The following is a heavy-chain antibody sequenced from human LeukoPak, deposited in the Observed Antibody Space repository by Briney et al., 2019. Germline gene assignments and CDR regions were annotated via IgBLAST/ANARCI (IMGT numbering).Heavy chain of an antibody. CDR2: IRYGGSNK. D-gene: IGHD2-15*01. Sequence: PGGSLRLSCAASGFTLSSYGMHWVRQAPGKGLEWVAFIRYGGSNKYYADSVKGRFTISRDNSKNTLYLQMNSLRAEDTAVYYCSVVVVVVAATQVDYWGQGTLVTVSS. CDR3: SVVVVVVAATQVDY. J-gene: IGHJ4*02. V-gene: IGHV3-30*02. CDR1: GFTLSSYG.